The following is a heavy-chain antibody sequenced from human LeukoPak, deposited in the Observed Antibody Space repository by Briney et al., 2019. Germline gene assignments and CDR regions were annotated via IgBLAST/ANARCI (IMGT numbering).Heavy chain of an antibody. CDR3: ARTHYSSSWYEYFQH. Sequence: SETLSLTCAVYGGSFSGYYWSWIRQPPGKGLEWIGEINHSGSTNYNPSLKSRVTISEDTSKNQFSLKLSSVTAADTAVYYCARTHYSSSWYEYFQHWGQGTLVTVSS. J-gene: IGHJ1*01. V-gene: IGHV4-34*01. D-gene: IGHD6-13*01. CDR2: INHSGST. CDR1: GGSFSGYY.